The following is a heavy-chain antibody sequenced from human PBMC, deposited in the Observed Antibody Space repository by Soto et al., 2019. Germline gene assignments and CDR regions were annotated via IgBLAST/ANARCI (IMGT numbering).Heavy chain of an antibody. V-gene: IGHV1-18*01. CDR1: GYTFTSYG. Sequence: QVQLVQSGAEVKKPGASVKVSCKASGYTFTSYGISWVRQAPGQGLEWMGWISAYNGNTNYAQKLQGRVTMTTDTTTSTAYMELRSLRSDDTAVYYCARGAKYEFWSGHSSPSDYWGQGTLVTVSS. CDR3: ARGAKYEFWSGHSSPSDY. J-gene: IGHJ4*02. D-gene: IGHD3-3*01. CDR2: ISAYNGNT.